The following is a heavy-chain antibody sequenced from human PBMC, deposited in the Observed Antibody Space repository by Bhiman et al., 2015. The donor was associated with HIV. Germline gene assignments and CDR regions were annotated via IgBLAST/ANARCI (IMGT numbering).Heavy chain of an antibody. CDR2: ISWNGDRK. D-gene: IGHD4-23*01. J-gene: IGHJ4*01. CDR1: GFTFDDYA. CDR3: VKASHDFGGHFES. V-gene: IGHV3-9*01. Sequence: EVQLVESGGGLVQPGRSLRLSCAASGFTFDDYAMHWVRQAPGKGLEWVSGISWNGDRKGYGDSVKGRFTISRDDAKKSLFLQMNSLRPEDTALYYCVKASHDFGGHFESWGHGTMVTVSS.